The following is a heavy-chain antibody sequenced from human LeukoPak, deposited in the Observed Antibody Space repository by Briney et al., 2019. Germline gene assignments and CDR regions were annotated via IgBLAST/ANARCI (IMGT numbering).Heavy chain of an antibody. CDR1: GLTFSDYY. CDR3: AKRGVVIRVILVGFHKEAYYFDS. D-gene: IGHD3-22*01. J-gene: IGHJ4*02. CDR2: ISDSGTTT. Sequence: GGSLRLSCAASGLTFSDYYMSWIRQAPGKGLEWVSYISDSGTTTYYADSVKGRFTISRDNAKNSLYLQMNSLRAEDTAVYFCAKRGVVIRVILVGFHKEAYYFDSWGQGALVTVSS. V-gene: IGHV3-11*01.